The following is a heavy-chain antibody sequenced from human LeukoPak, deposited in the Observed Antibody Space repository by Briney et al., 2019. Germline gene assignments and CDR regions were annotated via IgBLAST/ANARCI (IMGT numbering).Heavy chain of an antibody. D-gene: IGHD4-17*01. CDR2: ISGSGGST. J-gene: IGHJ1*01. V-gene: IGHV3-23*01. CDR1: GFTFSSYA. CDR3: AKEIYGDPTGGRFQH. Sequence: GGSLRLSCAASGFTFSSYAMSWVRQVPGKGLEWVSVISGSGGSTYYADSVEGRFTVSRDNSKNTLYLQMNSLRAEDTAVFYCAKEIYGDPTGGRFQHWGQGTLVTVSS.